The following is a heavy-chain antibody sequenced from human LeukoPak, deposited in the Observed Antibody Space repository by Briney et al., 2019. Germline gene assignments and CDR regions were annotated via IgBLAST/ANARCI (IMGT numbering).Heavy chain of an antibody. CDR1: GFTFSSYS. Sequence: GGSLRLSCAASGFTFSSYSMNWVRQAPGKGLGWVSAISGSGGSTYYADSVKGRFTISRDNSKNTLYLQMNSLRAEDTAVYYCAKGENSGSYEKYFDYWGQGTLVTVSS. CDR3: AKGENSGSYEKYFDY. V-gene: IGHV3-23*01. J-gene: IGHJ4*02. CDR2: ISGSGGST. D-gene: IGHD1-26*01.